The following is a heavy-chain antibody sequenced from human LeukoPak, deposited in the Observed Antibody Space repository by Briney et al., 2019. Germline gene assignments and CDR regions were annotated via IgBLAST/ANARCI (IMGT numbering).Heavy chain of an antibody. V-gene: IGHV3-23*01. Sequence: GGSLRLSCAASGFTFSAFGMNWVRQAPGKGLEWVSTITKSGDSTYYVDSVKGRFTISRDNSKNTLYLQMNSLRAEDTAVYYCARFYDILTGYYLMPYYYGMDVWGQGTTVTVSS. J-gene: IGHJ6*02. CDR1: GFTFSAFG. CDR2: ITKSGDST. CDR3: ARFYDILTGYYLMPYYYGMDV. D-gene: IGHD3-9*01.